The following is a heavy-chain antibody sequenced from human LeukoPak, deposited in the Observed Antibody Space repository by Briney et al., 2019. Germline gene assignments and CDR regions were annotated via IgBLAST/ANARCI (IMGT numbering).Heavy chain of an antibody. D-gene: IGHD3-16*02. J-gene: IGHJ4*02. CDR2: ISPYTGDT. CDR3: ARDQYDSVWGSYRPYFDF. V-gene: IGHV1-18*04. Sequence: ASVKVSCKASGYIFSSYGISWVRQAPGQGLEWMGSISPYTGDTKYAERLQDRVIMTTDTSTRTAYMELRSLTSDDTAVFYCARDQYDSVWGSYRPYFDFWGQGTLVTVSS. CDR1: GYIFSSYG.